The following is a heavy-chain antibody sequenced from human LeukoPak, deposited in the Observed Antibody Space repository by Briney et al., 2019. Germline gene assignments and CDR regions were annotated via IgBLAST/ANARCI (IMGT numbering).Heavy chain of an antibody. Sequence: TSETLSLTCAVSGYSISSGYYWGWIRQPPGKGLEWIGSIYHSGSTYYNPSLKSRVTISVDTSKNQFSLKLSSVTAADTAVYYCARRTQLAVFDYWGQGTLVTVSS. CDR2: IYHSGST. J-gene: IGHJ4*02. D-gene: IGHD5-18*01. CDR3: ARRTQLAVFDY. CDR1: GYSISSGYY. V-gene: IGHV4-38-2*01.